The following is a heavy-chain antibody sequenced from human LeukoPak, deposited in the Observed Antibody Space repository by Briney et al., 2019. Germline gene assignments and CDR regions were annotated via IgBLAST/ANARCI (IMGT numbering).Heavy chain of an antibody. Sequence: SGGSLRLSCAASGSTLSSSWMHWVRQVPGRGLVWVSRISSGGGSRDYADSVKGRFTIPRDNAKTTLYLQMNSLRPEDTAVYYCARDSGTQGPYYYGLDVWGQGTTVTVSS. V-gene: IGHV3-74*01. CDR1: GSTLSSSW. J-gene: IGHJ6*02. D-gene: IGHD1-7*01. CDR3: ARDSGTQGPYYYGLDV. CDR2: ISSGGGSR.